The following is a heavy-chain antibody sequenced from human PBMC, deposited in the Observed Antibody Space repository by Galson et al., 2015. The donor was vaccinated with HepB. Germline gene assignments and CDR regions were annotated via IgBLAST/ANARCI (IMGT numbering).Heavy chain of an antibody. CDR2: IIPILGRA. D-gene: IGHD1-26*01. Sequence: CKASGGTFSSYSISWVRQAPGQGLEWMGRIIPILGRANYARKFQVRVTITADKSTNTSYMEVSSLRSEDTAVYYCARDGWSGNYFDGAFDMWGQGTMVTVSS. CDR3: ARDGWSGNYFDGAFDM. J-gene: IGHJ3*02. V-gene: IGHV1-69*04. CDR1: GGTFSSYS.